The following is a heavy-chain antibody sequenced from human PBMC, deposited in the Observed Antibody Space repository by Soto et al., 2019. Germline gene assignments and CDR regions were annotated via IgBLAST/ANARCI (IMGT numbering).Heavy chain of an antibody. CDR1: GYTFSSFG. V-gene: IGHV1-18*04. D-gene: IGHD3-10*01. Sequence: ASVKVSCKTSGYTFSSFGVSWVRQAPGQGLEWMGWISGYNGKTQYAQTLQGRVTMTADTSTSTVYMELRGLRSDDTAVYFCARDKMIDDYGLGNYDYWGQGTTVTVSS. J-gene: IGHJ4*02. CDR3: ARDKMIDDYGLGNYDY. CDR2: ISGYNGKT.